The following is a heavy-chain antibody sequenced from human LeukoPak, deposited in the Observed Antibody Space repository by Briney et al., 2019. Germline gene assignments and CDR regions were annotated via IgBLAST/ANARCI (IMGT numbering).Heavy chain of an antibody. CDR1: GGSISSSSYY. V-gene: IGHV4-39*07. J-gene: IGHJ4*02. D-gene: IGHD2-2*01. Sequence: KPSGTLSLTCTVSGGSISSSSYYWGWIRQPPGKGLEWIGSIYYSGSTYYNPSLKSRVTISVDTSKNQFSLKLSSVTAADTAVYYCARSGCSSTSCYQADYWGQGTLVTVSS. CDR3: ARSGCSSTSCYQADY. CDR2: IYYSGST.